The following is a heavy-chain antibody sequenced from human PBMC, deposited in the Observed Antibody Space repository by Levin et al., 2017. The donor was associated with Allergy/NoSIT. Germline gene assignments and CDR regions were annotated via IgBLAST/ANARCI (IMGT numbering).Heavy chain of an antibody. CDR2: IYYSGST. Sequence: PSETLSLTCTVSGGSISSSSYYWGWIRQPPGKGLEWIGSIYYSGSTYYNPSLKSRVTISVDTSKNQFSLKLSSVTAADTAVYYCARQRQPGQQLDLFPYYFDYWGQGTLVTVSS. CDR1: GGSISSSSYY. CDR3: ARQRQPGQQLDLFPYYFDY. J-gene: IGHJ4*02. D-gene: IGHD6-13*01. V-gene: IGHV4-39*01.